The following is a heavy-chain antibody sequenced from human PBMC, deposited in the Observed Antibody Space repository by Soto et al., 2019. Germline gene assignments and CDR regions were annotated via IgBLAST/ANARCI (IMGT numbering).Heavy chain of an antibody. D-gene: IGHD2-2*01. CDR1: GGTFSSYA. CDR3: ARSQGSSTSLEIYYYYYYGMDV. CDR2: IIPISDTT. J-gene: IGHJ6*02. V-gene: IGHV1-69*01. Sequence: QVQLVQSGAEVKKPGSSVKVSCKASGGTFSSYAISWVRQAPGQGLEWMGGIIPISDTTNYAQKFQRRVTITADESTNTAYMEQSSLRSEDTAVYYCARSQGSSTSLEIYYYYYYGMDVWGQGTTVTVSS.